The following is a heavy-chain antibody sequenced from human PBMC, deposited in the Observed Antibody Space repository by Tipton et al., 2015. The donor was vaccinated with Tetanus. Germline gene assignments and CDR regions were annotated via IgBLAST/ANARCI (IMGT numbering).Heavy chain of an antibody. J-gene: IGHJ5*02. D-gene: IGHD5-24*01. CDR3: ARHLYGYWFDP. CDR2: IYFEGST. CDR1: GGSVRSGSYS. Sequence: TLSLTCTVSGGSVRSGSYSWNWIRQPPGKGLEWIASIYFEGSTYHSPSLKSRLTIEVDTSQNLFSLKLTSVTAADTAVYYCARHLYGYWFDPWGQGALVTVSS. V-gene: IGHV4-39*02.